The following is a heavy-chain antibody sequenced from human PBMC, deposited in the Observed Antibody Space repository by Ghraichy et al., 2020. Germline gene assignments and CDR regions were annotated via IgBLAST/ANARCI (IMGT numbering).Heavy chain of an antibody. CDR1: GFTFSDYW. D-gene: IGHD3-16*01. Sequence: LNISCAASGFTFSDYWMSWVRQAPGKGLEWVANIKPDGSEKYDVDSVKGRFTFSRDNAKKSLYLQMNSLRAEDTAVYYCARGGSWGPDYWGQGTPVTVSS. CDR2: IKPDGSEK. J-gene: IGHJ4*02. V-gene: IGHV3-7*03. CDR3: ARGGSWGPDY.